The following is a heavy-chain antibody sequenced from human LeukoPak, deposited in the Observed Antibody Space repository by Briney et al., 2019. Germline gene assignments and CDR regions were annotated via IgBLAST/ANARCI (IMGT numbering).Heavy chain of an antibody. J-gene: IGHJ4*02. D-gene: IGHD4-17*01. CDR1: GGSISSYY. CDR3: ARDRGYYGGYGFDY. Sequence: SETLSLTCTVSGGSISSYYWSWIRQPAGKGLEWIGRIYTSGSTNYNPSLKSRVTISVDKSKNQFSLKLSSVTAADTAVYYCARDRGYYGGYGFDYWGQGTLVTVSS. V-gene: IGHV4-4*07. CDR2: IYTSGST.